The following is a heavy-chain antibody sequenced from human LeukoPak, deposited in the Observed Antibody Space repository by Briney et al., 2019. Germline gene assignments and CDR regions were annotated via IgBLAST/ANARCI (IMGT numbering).Heavy chain of an antibody. CDR2: IYYSGST. J-gene: IGHJ4*02. V-gene: IGHV4-39*01. Sequence: SETRSLTCTVSGGSINSRTYYWGWIRQPPWKGLEWIGNIYYSGSTFYNPSLKSRITISIDTSNNEFSLKLSSVTAADTAVYYCARIYYDSSGYYYEFDYWGQGTLVTVSS. D-gene: IGHD3-22*01. CDR3: ARIYYDSSGYYYEFDY. CDR1: GGSINSRTYY.